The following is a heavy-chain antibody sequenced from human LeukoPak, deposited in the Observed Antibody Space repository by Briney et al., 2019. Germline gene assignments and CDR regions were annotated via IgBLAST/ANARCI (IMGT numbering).Heavy chain of an antibody. V-gene: IGHV4-4*07. CDR3: ASITGRSSSWYSYGMDV. CDR2: IYTSGST. Sequence: SETLSLTCTVSGGSISSYYWSWIRQPAGKGLEWIGRIYTSGSTNYNPSLKSRVTMSVDTSKNQFSLKLSSVTAADTAVYYCASITGRSSSWYSYGMDVWGQGTTVTVSS. D-gene: IGHD6-13*01. J-gene: IGHJ6*02. CDR1: GGSISSYY.